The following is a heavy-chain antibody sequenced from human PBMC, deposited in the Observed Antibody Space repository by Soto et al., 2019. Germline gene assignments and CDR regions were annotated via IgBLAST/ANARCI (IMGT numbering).Heavy chain of an antibody. D-gene: IGHD3-10*01. CDR3: ARGLRGVIITSYYFVMDV. CDR2: INHSGRT. CDR1: GGSFSGYY. Sequence: QVQLQQWGAGLLKPSETLSLTCAVYGGSFSGYYWSWIRQPPGKGLEWIGDINHSGRTNYNPSLKSRVTMSIDMSKNQFSLRLTSVTAADTAVYYCARGLRGVIITSYYFVMDVWGQGTTVIVSS. J-gene: IGHJ6*02. V-gene: IGHV4-34*02.